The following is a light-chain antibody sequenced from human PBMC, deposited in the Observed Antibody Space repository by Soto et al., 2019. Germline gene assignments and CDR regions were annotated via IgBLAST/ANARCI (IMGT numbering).Light chain of an antibody. Sequence: DIQMTQSPSSLSSSVGDIFTITCRASQSISSYLNWYQQKPGKAPKLLIYAASSLQSGVPSRFSGSGSGTDFTLTISSLQPEDFATYYCQQSYSTPPTFGQGTKVDI. CDR1: QSISSY. CDR3: QQSYSTPPT. J-gene: IGKJ1*01. CDR2: AAS. V-gene: IGKV1-39*01.